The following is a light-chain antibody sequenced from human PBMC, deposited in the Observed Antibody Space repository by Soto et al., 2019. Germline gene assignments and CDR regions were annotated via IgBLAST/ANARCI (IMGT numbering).Light chain of an antibody. Sequence: QSVLTQPPSASGTPGQRVTISCSGSSSNIGSNIVNCYQQLHGTAPKLLIYSNNRRPSGVPDRFSGSKSGTSASLAISGLQSEDEADYYCAAWDDSLNGVVFGGGTKLTVL. V-gene: IGLV1-44*01. J-gene: IGLJ2*01. CDR3: AAWDDSLNGVV. CDR2: SNN. CDR1: SSNIGSNI.